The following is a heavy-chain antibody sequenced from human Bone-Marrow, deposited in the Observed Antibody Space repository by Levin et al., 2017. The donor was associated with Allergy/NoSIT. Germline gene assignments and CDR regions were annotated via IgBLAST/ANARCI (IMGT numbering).Heavy chain of an antibody. CDR2: TRNEANSYST. CDR3: ARVATSPNPYNYALDV. V-gene: IGHV3-72*01. Sequence: PGGSLRLSCAASEFTFSYYYMDWVRQAPGGGLEWVGRTRNEANSYSTEYAASVKGRFTISRDDSKNSLYLQMNSLKSEDSAVYHCARVATSPNPYNYALDVWGQGTTVTVSS. J-gene: IGHJ6*02. CDR1: EFTFSYYY. D-gene: IGHD2-15*01.